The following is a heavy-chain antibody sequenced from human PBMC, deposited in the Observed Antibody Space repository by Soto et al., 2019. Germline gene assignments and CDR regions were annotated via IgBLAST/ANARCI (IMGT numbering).Heavy chain of an antibody. CDR3: ARNNHWYFDY. J-gene: IGHJ4*02. Sequence: QVQLVESGGGVVQPGRSLRLSCAASGFTFSNYGMHWVRQAPGKGLEWVAVIWYDGSDKYYADSVKGRFTISRDNSKNTLYLQMNSLRAEDTAVYYCARNNHWYFDYWDQGTLVTVSS. CDR1: GFTFSNYG. CDR2: IWYDGSDK. D-gene: IGHD1-1*01. V-gene: IGHV3-33*01.